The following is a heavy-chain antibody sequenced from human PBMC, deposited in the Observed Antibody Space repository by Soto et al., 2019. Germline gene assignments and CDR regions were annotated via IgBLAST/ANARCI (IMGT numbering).Heavy chain of an antibody. D-gene: IGHD2-21*02. CDR2: ISSSSGYI. CDR1: GFTFSTYS. Sequence: EVQLVESGGGLVKPGGSLRLSCAASGFTFSTYSMTWVRQAPGKGLGWVSSISSSSGYIYDADSVKGRFTISRDNAESTLFLHMNSLRAEDTAVYYCARGMVTPRPNWFDPWGQGTLVTVSS. V-gene: IGHV3-21*01. J-gene: IGHJ5*02. CDR3: ARGMVTPRPNWFDP.